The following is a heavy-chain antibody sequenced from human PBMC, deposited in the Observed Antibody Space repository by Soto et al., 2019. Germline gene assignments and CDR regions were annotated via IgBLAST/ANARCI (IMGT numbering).Heavy chain of an antibody. CDR2: ISYDGSNK. J-gene: IGHJ5*02. D-gene: IGHD2-8*01. CDR3: AKDKWPKTPPNWFDP. V-gene: IGHV3-30*18. Sequence: GGSLRLSCAASGFTFSSYGMHWVRQAPGKGLEWVAVISYDGSNKYYADSVKGRFTISRDNSKNTLYLQMNSLRAEDTAVYYCAKDKWPKTPPNWFDPWGQGTLVTVSS. CDR1: GFTFSSYG.